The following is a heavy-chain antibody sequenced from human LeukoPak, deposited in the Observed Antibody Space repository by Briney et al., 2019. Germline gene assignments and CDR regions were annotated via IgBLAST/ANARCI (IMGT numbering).Heavy chain of an antibody. CDR1: GFTFSSYA. J-gene: IGHJ3*02. D-gene: IGHD1-26*01. V-gene: IGHV3-23*01. CDR3: AKDDGGSPPDAFDI. CDR2: ISYSGGST. Sequence: PGGSLRLSCAASGFTFSSYAMSWVRQAPGKGLEGVSTISYSGGSTYYADSVKGRFAISRDSSKNTLYLQMNGLRGEDAAVYYCAKDDGGSPPDAFDIWGQGTLVTVSS.